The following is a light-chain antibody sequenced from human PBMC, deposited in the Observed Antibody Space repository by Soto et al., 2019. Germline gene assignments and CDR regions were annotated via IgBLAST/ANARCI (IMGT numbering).Light chain of an antibody. CDR3: SSFTSSTTYV. CDR1: SSDVGGSNS. V-gene: IGLV2-14*03. Sequence: QSALTQPASVSGSPGKSITISCTGTSSDVGGSNSVSWYQHHPGKAPKLMIHDVSNRPSGVSNRFSGSKSGNTASLTISGRQAEDEADYYCSSFTSSTTYVFGTGTKLTVL. CDR2: DVS. J-gene: IGLJ1*01.